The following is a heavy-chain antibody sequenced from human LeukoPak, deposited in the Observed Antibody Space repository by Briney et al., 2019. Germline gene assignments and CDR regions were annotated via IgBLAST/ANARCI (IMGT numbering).Heavy chain of an antibody. D-gene: IGHD3-9*01. Sequence: SETLSLTCAVYGGSFSGYYWSWIRQPPGKGLEWIGEINHSGSTNYNPSLKSRVTISVDTSKNQFSLKLSPVTAADTAVYYCARGVRRYFDLDYWGQGTLVSVSS. V-gene: IGHV4-34*01. CDR2: INHSGST. CDR3: ARGVRRYFDLDY. CDR1: GGSFSGYY. J-gene: IGHJ4*02.